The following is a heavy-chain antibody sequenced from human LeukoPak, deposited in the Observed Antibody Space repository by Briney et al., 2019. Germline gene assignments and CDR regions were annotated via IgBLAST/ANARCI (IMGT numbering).Heavy chain of an antibody. CDR2: IYTSGST. CDR1: GGSISSGSYY. D-gene: IGHD6-6*01. V-gene: IGHV4-61*02. CDR3: ARAEYSGQPSYYFDY. J-gene: IGHJ4*02. Sequence: SETLSLTCTVSGGSISSGSYYWSWIRQPAGKGLEWIGRIYTSGSTNYNPSLKSRVTISVDTSKNQFSLKLSSVTAADTAVYYCARAEYSGQPSYYFDYWGQGTLVTVSS.